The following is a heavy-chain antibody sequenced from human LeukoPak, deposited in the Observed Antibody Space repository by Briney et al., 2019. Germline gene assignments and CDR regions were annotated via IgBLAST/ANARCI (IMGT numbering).Heavy chain of an antibody. CDR2: IYYSGST. J-gene: IGHJ4*02. CDR1: GGSINSYY. D-gene: IGHD3-10*01. CDR3: ARVAAGGYFDY. Sequence: SETLSLTCTVSGGSINSYYWSWIRQPPGKGLEWIGYIYYSGSTNYNPSLKSRVTISVDTSKNQFSLKLSSVTAAGTAVYYCARVAAGGYFDYWGQGTLVTVSS. V-gene: IGHV4-59*12.